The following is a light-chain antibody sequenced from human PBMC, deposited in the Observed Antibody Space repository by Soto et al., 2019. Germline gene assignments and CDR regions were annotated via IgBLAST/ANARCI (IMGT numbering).Light chain of an antibody. Sequence: DIQMTQSPSTLSASVGDRVTITCRASQSISSWLAWYQQKPGKAPKLLSYDASSLESGVPSRFSGSGSGTELTLTISSLQPDEFATYYCQQYNSYSMYTFGQGTKLEIK. CDR1: QSISSW. CDR2: DAS. J-gene: IGKJ2*01. V-gene: IGKV1-5*01. CDR3: QQYNSYSMYT.